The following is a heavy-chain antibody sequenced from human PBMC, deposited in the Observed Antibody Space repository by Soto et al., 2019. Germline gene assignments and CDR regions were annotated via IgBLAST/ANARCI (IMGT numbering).Heavy chain of an antibody. CDR3: ARGRVAAAAYYYYGMDG. J-gene: IGHJ6*02. D-gene: IGHD6-13*01. V-gene: IGHV1-18*01. CDR1: GYTFTSYV. CDR2: ISAYNGNT. Sequence: AASVKVSCKASGYTFTSYVFRWVRQAPAQGLEWMGWISAYNGNTNYAQKLQGRVTMTTDTSTSTAYKELRSLRSDDTAVYYCARGRVAAAAYYYYGMDGWGQGATVTVSS.